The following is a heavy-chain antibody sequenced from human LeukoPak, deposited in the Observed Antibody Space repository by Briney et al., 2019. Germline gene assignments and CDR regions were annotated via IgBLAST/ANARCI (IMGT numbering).Heavy chain of an antibody. J-gene: IGHJ4*02. CDR3: ARVSVGATTGNFDY. D-gene: IGHD1-26*01. CDR2: INPNSGGT. V-gene: IGHV1-2*02. CDR1: GYTFTGYC. Sequence: ASVKVSCKASGYTFTGYCMHWVRQAPGQGLEWMGWINPNSGGTNYAQKFQGRVTMTRDTSISTAYMELSRLRSDDTAVYYCARVSVGATTGNFDYWGQGTLVTVSS.